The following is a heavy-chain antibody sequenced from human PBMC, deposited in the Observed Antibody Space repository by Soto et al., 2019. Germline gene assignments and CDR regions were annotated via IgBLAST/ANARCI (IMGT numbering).Heavy chain of an antibody. Sequence: GGSLRLSCAASGFTFSSYAMHWVRQAPGKGLEWVAVISYDGSNKYYADSVKGRFTISRDNSKNTLYLQMNSLRAEDTAVYYCARGEGRQQLAGGEFDYWGQGTLVTVSS. CDR1: GFTFSSYA. CDR2: ISYDGSNK. V-gene: IGHV3-30-3*01. D-gene: IGHD6-13*01. CDR3: ARGEGRQQLAGGEFDY. J-gene: IGHJ4*02.